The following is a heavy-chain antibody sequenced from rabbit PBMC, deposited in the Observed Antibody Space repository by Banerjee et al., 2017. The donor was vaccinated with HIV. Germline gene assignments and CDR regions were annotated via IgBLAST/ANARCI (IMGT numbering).Heavy chain of an antibody. CDR2: IYAGSSGST. D-gene: IGHD6-1*01. CDR1: GIDFSSYSY. CDR3: ARDEDTYGYGGGPNYNL. Sequence: QEQLVESGGDLVKPGASPTLTCTASGIDFSSYSYMCWVRQAPGKGLEWIACIYAGSSGSTYYASWAKGRFTISKTSSTTVTLLMTSLTAADTATYFCARDEDTYGYGGGPNYNLWGQGTLVTVS. V-gene: IGHV1S45*01. J-gene: IGHJ4*01.